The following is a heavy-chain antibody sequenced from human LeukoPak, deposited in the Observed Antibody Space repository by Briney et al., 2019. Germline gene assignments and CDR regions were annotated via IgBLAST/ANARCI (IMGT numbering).Heavy chain of an antibody. V-gene: IGHV1-18*01. CDR2: ISAYNGNT. D-gene: IGHD3-22*01. J-gene: IGHJ3*02. CDR3: ARGLPSSPHYYDPDAFDI. Sequence: ASVKVSCKASGYTFTSYGISWVRQTPGQGLEWMGWISAYNGNTNYAQKLQGRVTMTTDTSTSTAYMELRSLRSEDTAVYYCARGLPSSPHYYDPDAFDIWGQGTMVTVSS. CDR1: GYTFTSYG.